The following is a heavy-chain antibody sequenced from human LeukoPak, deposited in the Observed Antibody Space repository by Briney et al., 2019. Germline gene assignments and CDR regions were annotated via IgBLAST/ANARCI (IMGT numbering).Heavy chain of an antibody. J-gene: IGHJ4*02. V-gene: IGHV1-2*02. Sequence: ASVKVSCKASGYTFTSYYMHWVRQAPGQGLEWMGWIKPNSGGTNYAQEFQGRVTMTRDTSISTAYMELSRLRSDDTAVYYCARGPHGRIYDILTGFDYWGQGTLVTVSS. CDR2: IKPNSGGT. CDR3: ARGPHGRIYDILTGFDY. CDR1: GYTFTSYY. D-gene: IGHD3-9*01.